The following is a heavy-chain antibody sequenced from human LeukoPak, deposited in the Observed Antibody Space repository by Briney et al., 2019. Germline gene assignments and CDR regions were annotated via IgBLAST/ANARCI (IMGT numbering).Heavy chain of an antibody. CDR2: VSAGNDNT. D-gene: IGHD6-19*01. CDR3: ARDSSGWYEFDY. Sequence: ASVKVSCKTSGYTFISYAINWVRQAPGQRLQGVGWVSAGNDNTQFSQKFHGRVTITSDTSASTVYMELNGLRIEDTAVYYCARDSSGWYEFDYWGQGTLVTVSS. J-gene: IGHJ4*02. CDR1: GYTFISYA. V-gene: IGHV1-3*01.